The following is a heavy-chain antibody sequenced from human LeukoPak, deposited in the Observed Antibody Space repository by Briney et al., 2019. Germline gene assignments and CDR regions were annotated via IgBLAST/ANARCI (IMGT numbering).Heavy chain of an antibody. CDR1: GFTFSSYA. CDR2: ISGGGGRI. Sequence: PGGSLRLSCAASGFTFSSYAMSWVRQAPGKGLEWVSSISGGGGRIYYADSVKGRFTISRDNSRNTLYLQMNSLRAEDTAVYYCAKEVDGTGHYYFDYWGQGTLVTVSS. J-gene: IGHJ4*02. CDR3: AKEVDGTGHYYFDY. V-gene: IGHV3-23*01. D-gene: IGHD7-27*01.